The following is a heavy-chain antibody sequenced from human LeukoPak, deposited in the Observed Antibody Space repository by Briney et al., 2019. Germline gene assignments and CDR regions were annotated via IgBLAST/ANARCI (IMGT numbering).Heavy chain of an antibody. Sequence: SETQSLTCAVSGGSISSSNWWSWVRPPPGKVLEWIGEIYHSGSTNYNQSLKRRVTISGDKSKNQFSLKLSSVTAADTAVYYCAIDPPRRDGYNRYWDFDLWGRGTLVTVSS. CDR3: AIDPPRRDGYNRYWDFDL. CDR2: IYHSGST. J-gene: IGHJ2*01. CDR1: GGSISSSNW. V-gene: IGHV4-4*02. D-gene: IGHD5-24*01.